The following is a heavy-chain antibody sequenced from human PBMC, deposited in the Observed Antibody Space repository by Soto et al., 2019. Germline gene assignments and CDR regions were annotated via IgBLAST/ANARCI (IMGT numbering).Heavy chain of an antibody. CDR1: GGSISSYY. Sequence: TSETLSLSCTVSGGSISSYYWSWIRQPPGKGLEWIGYIYYSGSTNYNPSLKSRVTISVDTSKNQFSLKLSSVTAADTAVYYCARSYYYDSSGYPYYYYYYGMDVWGQGTTVTV. CDR3: ARSYYYDSSGYPYYYYYYGMDV. D-gene: IGHD3-22*01. CDR2: IYYSGST. V-gene: IGHV4-59*01. J-gene: IGHJ6*02.